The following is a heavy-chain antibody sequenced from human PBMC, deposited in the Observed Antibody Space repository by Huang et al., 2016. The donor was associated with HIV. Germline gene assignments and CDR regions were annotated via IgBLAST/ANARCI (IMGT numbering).Heavy chain of an antibody. V-gene: IGHV4-34*01. CDR2: INHSGST. CDR1: GGSFSDYY. D-gene: IGHD3-9*01. CDR3: ARVANDWYRGLDD. Sequence: QVQLQQWGAGLLKPSETLSLTCAGYGGSFSDYYWSWIRQPPGKGLEWIGEINHSGSTNYTPSLKSRITLSVDTSNNQFSLKVRSLTAADTAIYYCARVANDWYRGLDDWGQGTLLTVSS. J-gene: IGHJ4*02.